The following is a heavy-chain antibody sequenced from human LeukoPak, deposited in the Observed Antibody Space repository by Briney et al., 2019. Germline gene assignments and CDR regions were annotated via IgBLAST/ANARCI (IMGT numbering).Heavy chain of an antibody. V-gene: IGHV1-69*01. CDR2: IIPIFGTA. J-gene: IGHJ4*02. CDR1: GGTFSSYA. Sequence: VKVSCKASGGTFSSYAISWVRQAPGQGLEWMGGIIPIFGTANYAQKFQGRVTITADESTSTAYMELRSLRSDDTAVYYCARDGRFGELFDYWGQGTLVTVSS. CDR3: ARDGRFGELFDY. D-gene: IGHD3-10*01.